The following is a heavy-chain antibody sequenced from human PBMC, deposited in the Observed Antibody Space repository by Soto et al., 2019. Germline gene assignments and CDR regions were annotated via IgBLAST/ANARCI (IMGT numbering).Heavy chain of an antibody. CDR1: GVTFSSYA. J-gene: IGHJ5*02. CDR3: AVGRHKTSGSNTWFDP. V-gene: IGHV3-23*01. CDR2: ISDTGGGT. Sequence: PWRSLRLSCAASGVTFSSYAMNWVRQAPGQGLEWVSTISDTGGGTFYAGSVKGRFTISRDNSKNTLYLQMHRLRADDSAIYFCAVGRHKTSGSNTWFDPWGRGTQVTAPQ. D-gene: IGHD3-22*01.